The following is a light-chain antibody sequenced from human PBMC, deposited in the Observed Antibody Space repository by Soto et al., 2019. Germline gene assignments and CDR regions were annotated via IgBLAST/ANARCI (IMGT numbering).Light chain of an antibody. J-gene: IGKJ4*01. CDR1: QSVGSD. CDR2: DAS. Sequence: EIVMTQSPATLSVSPGERATLSCRASQSVGSDLAWYQQKPGQAPKLLIYDASDRATGISARFSGSGSGTDFTLTISSLEPEDFAVYYCQQRYSWPLTFGGGTKVDIK. CDR3: QQRYSWPLT. V-gene: IGKV3-11*01.